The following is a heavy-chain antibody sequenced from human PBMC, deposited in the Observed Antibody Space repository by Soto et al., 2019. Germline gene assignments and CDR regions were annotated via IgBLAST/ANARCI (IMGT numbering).Heavy chain of an antibody. Sequence: GGSLRLSCAASGFPVSSYWMSWVRQAPGKGLEWVANIKQDGSEKIYVDSVKGRFTVSRDNAKNSLYLQMNGLRPDDTAVYFCARASYGSGSFMSYAFDIWGQGTKVTVSS. V-gene: IGHV3-7*01. CDR2: IKQDGSEK. CDR1: GFPVSSYW. J-gene: IGHJ3*02. D-gene: IGHD3-10*01. CDR3: ARASYGSGSFMSYAFDI.